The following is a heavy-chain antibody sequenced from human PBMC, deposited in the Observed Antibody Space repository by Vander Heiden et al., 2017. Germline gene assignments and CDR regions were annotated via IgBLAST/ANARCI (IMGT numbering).Heavy chain of an antibody. V-gene: IGHV3-74*01. D-gene: IGHD2-21*01. CDR3: IRAGEAGPLYYLDY. CDR2: INTDGSST. J-gene: IGHJ4*02. Sequence: EVQLVESGGGLVQPGGSLRLSCVASGFTFRSYWMHWVRQAPGKGLVWVSRINTDGSSTAYADSVKGRFTISRDNAKNKVNLEMNRLRAEDTALYYCIRAGEAGPLYYLDYWGQGTLVTVSS. CDR1: GFTFRSYW.